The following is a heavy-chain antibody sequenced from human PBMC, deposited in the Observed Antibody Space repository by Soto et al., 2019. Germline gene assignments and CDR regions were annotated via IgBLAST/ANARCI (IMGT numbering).Heavy chain of an antibody. J-gene: IGHJ4*02. Sequence: SGPTLVNTTQTLTLTGTFSGFSLSTSGEGVGWIRQPPGQALEWLALIYWNDDKRYSPSLKTRLTITKDTSNNQVVLTMTNLDPVDTATYYCAHGIWSGSFYPRDFFDSWGQGTLVTVSS. CDR1: GFSLSTSGEG. D-gene: IGHD1-26*01. CDR3: AHGIWSGSFYPRDFFDS. CDR2: IYWNDDK. V-gene: IGHV2-5*01.